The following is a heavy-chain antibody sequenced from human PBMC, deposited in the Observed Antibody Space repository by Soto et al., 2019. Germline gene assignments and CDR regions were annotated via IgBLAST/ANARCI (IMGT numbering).Heavy chain of an antibody. V-gene: IGHV3-30-3*01. D-gene: IGHD3-22*01. J-gene: IGHJ1*01. CDR2: ISYDGSNK. CDR1: GFTFSSYA. CDR3: ARESTYYYDSSGYYPDPEYFQH. Sequence: GGSLRLSCAASGFTFSSYAMHWVRQAPGKGLEWVAVISYDGSNKYYADSVKGRFTISRDNSKNTLYLQMNSLRAEDTAVYYCARESTYYYDSSGYYPDPEYFQHWGQGTLVTVSS.